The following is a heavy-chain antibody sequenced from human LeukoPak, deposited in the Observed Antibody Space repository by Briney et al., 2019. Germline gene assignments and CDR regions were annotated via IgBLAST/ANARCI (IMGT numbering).Heavy chain of an antibody. Sequence: GASVKVSCKASGGTFSSYAISWVRQAPGQGLEWMGGIIPIFGTANYAQKFQGRVTITADESTSTAYMELSSLRSEDTAVYYCARSPDIAAAGTLDYWGQGTLVTVSS. CDR3: ARSPDIAAAGTLDY. J-gene: IGHJ4*02. D-gene: IGHD6-13*01. V-gene: IGHV1-69*13. CDR2: IIPIFGTA. CDR1: GGTFSSYA.